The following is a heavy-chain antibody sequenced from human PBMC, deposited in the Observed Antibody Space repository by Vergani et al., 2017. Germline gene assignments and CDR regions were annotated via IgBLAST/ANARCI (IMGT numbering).Heavy chain of an antibody. Sequence: QVQLVQSGAEVKKPGASVKVSCKASGYTFTSYAMHWVRRAPGQRLEWMGWINAGNGNTKYSQKFQGRVTITRDTSASTAYMELSSLRSEDTAVYYCARGGTYYYDSSGSLGWFDPWGQGTLVTVSS. V-gene: IGHV1-3*01. D-gene: IGHD3-22*01. CDR3: ARGGTYYYDSSGSLGWFDP. CDR2: INAGNGNT. J-gene: IGHJ5*02. CDR1: GYTFTSYA.